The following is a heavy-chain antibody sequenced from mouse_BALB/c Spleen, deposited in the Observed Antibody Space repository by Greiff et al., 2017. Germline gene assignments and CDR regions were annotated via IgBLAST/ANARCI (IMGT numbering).Heavy chain of an antibody. CDR1: GYTFTSYW. V-gene: IGHV1-87*01. Sequence: QVQLQQSGAELARPGASVKLSCKASGYTFTSYWMQWVKQRPGQGLEWIGAIYPGDGDTRYTQKFKGKATLTADKSSSTAYMQLSSLASEDSAVYYCARGGYGSKFYWGQGTTLTVSS. J-gene: IGHJ2*01. D-gene: IGHD1-1*01. CDR2: IYPGDGDT. CDR3: ARGGYGSKFY.